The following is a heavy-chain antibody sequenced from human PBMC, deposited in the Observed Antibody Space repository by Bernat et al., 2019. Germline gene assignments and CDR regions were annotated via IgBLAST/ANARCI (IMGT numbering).Heavy chain of an antibody. J-gene: IGHJ1*01. D-gene: IGHD3-22*01. CDR3: AKVQTYYYDSSGYYYSEYFQH. V-gene: IGHV3-23*01. CDR1: GFTFSSYA. CDR2: ISGSGGST. Sequence: EVQLLESGGGLVQPGGSLRLSCAASGFTFSSYAMSWVRQAPGKGLEWVSAISGSGGSTYYADSVKGRFTISRDKSKNTLYLQMNSLRAEDTAVYYCAKVQTYYYDSSGYYYSEYFQHWGQGTLVTVSS.